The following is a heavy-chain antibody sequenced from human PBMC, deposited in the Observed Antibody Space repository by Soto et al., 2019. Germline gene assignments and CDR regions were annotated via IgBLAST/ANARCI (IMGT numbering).Heavy chain of an antibody. D-gene: IGHD4-4*01. CDR2: IYYSGST. Sequence: QVQLQESGPGLVKPSPTLSLTCTVSGGSISSGGYYWGWIRQHTGKGLEWIGYIYYSGSTHYNPSLKSTVTISVDTSKNQFSLKLSSVTAADTAVYYCARWDYSNHTWFDPWGQGTMVTVSS. CDR3: ARWDYSNHTWFDP. J-gene: IGHJ5*02. CDR1: GGSISSGGYY. V-gene: IGHV4-31*01.